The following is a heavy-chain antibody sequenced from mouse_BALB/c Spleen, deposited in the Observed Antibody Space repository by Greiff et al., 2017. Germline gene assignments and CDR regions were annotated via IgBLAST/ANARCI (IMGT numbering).Heavy chain of an antibody. Sequence: EVKVEESGGGLVQPGGSMKLSCVASGFTFSNYWMNWVRQSPEKGLEWVAEIRLKSNNYATHYAESVKGRFTISRDDFKSSVYLQMNNLRAEDTGIYYCTRGYGSSSWFAYWGQGTLVTVSA. CDR1: GFTFSNYW. D-gene: IGHD1-1*01. J-gene: IGHJ3*01. V-gene: IGHV6-6*02. CDR2: IRLKSNNYAT. CDR3: TRGYGSSSWFAY.